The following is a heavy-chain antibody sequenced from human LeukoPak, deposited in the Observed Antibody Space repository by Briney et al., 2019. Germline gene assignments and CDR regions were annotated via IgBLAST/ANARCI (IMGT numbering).Heavy chain of an antibody. D-gene: IGHD1-26*01. J-gene: IGHJ4*02. Sequence: GESLKISCKGSGYSFTSNWIGWVRQVPGKGLEWMGIVYPGDSDTRYSPSFQGQVTISADKSISTAYLQWSSLKASDTAMYYCARHPVSRGGYNFIDYWGQGTLVTVSS. CDR1: GYSFTSNW. CDR2: VYPGDSDT. V-gene: IGHV5-51*01. CDR3: ARHPVSRGGYNFIDY.